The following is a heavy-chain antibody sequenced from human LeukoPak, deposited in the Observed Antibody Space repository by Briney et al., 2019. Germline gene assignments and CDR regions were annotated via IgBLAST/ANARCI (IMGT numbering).Heavy chain of an antibody. V-gene: IGHV1-18*01. CDR2: ISAYNGNT. D-gene: IGHD3-10*01. CDR3: ARDRSIRAARHRDGSGTDY. J-gene: IGHJ4*02. CDR1: GYTFTSYG. Sequence: GASVKVSCKASGYTFTSYGISWVRQAPGQGLEWMGWISAYNGNTNYAQKLQGRVTMTTDTSTSTAYMELRSLRSDDTAVDYCARDRSIRAARHRDGSGTDYWGQGTLVAVSS.